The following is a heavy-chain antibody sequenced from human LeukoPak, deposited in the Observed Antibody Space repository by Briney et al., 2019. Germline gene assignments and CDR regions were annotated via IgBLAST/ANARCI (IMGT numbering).Heavy chain of an antibody. CDR3: SSNWFDP. CDR1: GFTLSRYW. V-gene: IGHV3-74*01. Sequence: GGSLRLSCAASGFTLSRYWMHWVRQAPGKGLVWVSRINSDGSSTHYADSVKGRFTISRDNAKSTLYLQMNSLRAEDTAVYYCSSNWFDPWGQGTLVTVSS. CDR2: INSDGSST. J-gene: IGHJ5*02.